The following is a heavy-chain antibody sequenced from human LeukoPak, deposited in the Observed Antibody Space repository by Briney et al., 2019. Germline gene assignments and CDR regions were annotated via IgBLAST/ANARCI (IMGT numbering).Heavy chain of an antibody. CDR2: ISSSSSYI. D-gene: IGHD3-10*01. CDR1: GFTFSSYS. CDR3: AREGAYYGSGSPDY. J-gene: IGHJ4*02. V-gene: IGHV3-21*01. Sequence: PGGSLRLSCAASGFTFSSYSMNWVRQAPGKGLEWVSSISSSSSYIYYADSVKGRFTISRDNAKNSPYLQMNSLRAEDTAVYYCAREGAYYGSGSPDYWGQGTLVTVSS.